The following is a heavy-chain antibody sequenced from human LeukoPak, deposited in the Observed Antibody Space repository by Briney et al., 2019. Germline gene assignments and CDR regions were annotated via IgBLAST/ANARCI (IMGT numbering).Heavy chain of an antibody. V-gene: IGHV1-69*10. Sequence: EASVKVSCKASGGTFSSYAISWVRQAPGQGLEWMGGIIPIFGIANYAQKFQGRVTITADKSTSTAYMELSSLRSEDTAVYYCAREDGYCSSTSCEYYYGMDVWGQGTTVTVSS. CDR2: IIPIFGIA. CDR1: GGTFSSYA. D-gene: IGHD2-2*01. J-gene: IGHJ6*02. CDR3: AREDGYCSSTSCEYYYGMDV.